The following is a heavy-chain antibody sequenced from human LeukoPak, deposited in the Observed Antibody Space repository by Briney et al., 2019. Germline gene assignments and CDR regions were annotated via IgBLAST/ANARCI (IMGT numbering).Heavy chain of an antibody. CDR3: TGSLTYYYDSSGYYLDY. J-gene: IGHJ4*02. CDR2: IRSKANSYAT. V-gene: IGHV3-73*01. CDR1: GFTFSGSA. D-gene: IGHD3-22*01. Sequence: GGSLKLSCAASGFTFSGSAMHWVRQASGKGLEWVGRIRSKANSYATAYAASVKGRFTISRDDSKNTAYLQMNSLKTEDTAVYYCTGSLTYYYDSSGYYLDYWGQGTLVTVSS.